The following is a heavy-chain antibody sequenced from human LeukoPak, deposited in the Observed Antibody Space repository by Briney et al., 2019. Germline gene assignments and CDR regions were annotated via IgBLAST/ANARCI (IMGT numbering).Heavy chain of an antibody. CDR1: GYTFMSHG. CDR2: ISGSSSNT. D-gene: IGHD3-16*01. CDR3: ARATGTWGHDGFDI. Sequence: ASVKVSCKASGYTFMSHGISWVRQAPGQGLEWMGWISGSSSNTNYAQRLQGRVTMTTDTSTTTAYMELRSLRSDDTAVYYCARATGTWGHDGFDIWGQGTMVTVSS. V-gene: IGHV1-18*01. J-gene: IGHJ3*02.